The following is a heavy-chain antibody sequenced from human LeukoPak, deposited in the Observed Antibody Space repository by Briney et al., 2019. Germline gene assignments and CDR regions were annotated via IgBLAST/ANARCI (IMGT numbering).Heavy chain of an antibody. CDR2: IYYSGST. D-gene: IGHD3-10*01. Sequence: PSETLSLTCTVSGGSISSYYWSWIRQPPGKGLEWIGYIYYSGSTNYNPSLKSRVTISVDTSKNQFSLKLSSVTAADTAVYYCARAPMALQIDYWGQGTLVTVSS. V-gene: IGHV4-59*01. J-gene: IGHJ4*02. CDR3: ARAPMALQIDY. CDR1: GGSISSYY.